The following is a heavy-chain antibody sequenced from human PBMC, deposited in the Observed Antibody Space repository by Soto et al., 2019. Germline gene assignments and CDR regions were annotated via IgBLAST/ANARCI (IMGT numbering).Heavy chain of an antibody. Sequence: GGSLRLSCAASGFTFSDYYMSWIRQAPGKGLEWVSYISSSGSTIYYADSVKGRFTISRDNAKNSLYLQMNSLRVEDTAVYYCARDFDDSSPPFDYWGQGTLVTVSS. V-gene: IGHV3-11*01. CDR1: GFTFSDYY. D-gene: IGHD3-22*01. CDR3: ARDFDDSSPPFDY. CDR2: ISSSGSTI. J-gene: IGHJ4*02.